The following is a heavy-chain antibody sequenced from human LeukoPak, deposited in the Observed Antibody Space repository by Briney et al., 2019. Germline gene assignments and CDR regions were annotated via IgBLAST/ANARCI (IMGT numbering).Heavy chain of an antibody. CDR2: ISAYNGNT. Sequence: ASVKVSCKASGXXFTSYGISWARXAPGQGLEXMGWISAYNGNTNYAQKLQGRVTMTTDTSTSTAYMELRSLRSDDTAVYYCARAEIDYYGSGSYSIRFDPWGQGTLVTVSS. D-gene: IGHD3-10*01. CDR3: ARAEIDYYGSGSYSIRFDP. V-gene: IGHV1-18*01. CDR1: GXXFTSYG. J-gene: IGHJ5*02.